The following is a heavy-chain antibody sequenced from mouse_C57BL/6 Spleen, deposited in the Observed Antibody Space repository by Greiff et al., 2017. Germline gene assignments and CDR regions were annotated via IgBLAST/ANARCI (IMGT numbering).Heavy chain of an antibody. CDR1: GFTFSDYG. J-gene: IGHJ1*03. CDR2: ISSGSSTI. Sequence: EVKLVESGGGLVKPGGSLKLSCAASGFTFSDYGMHWVRQAPEKGLEWVAYISSGSSTIYYADTVKGRFTISRDNAKNTLFLQMTSLRSEDTAMYYCARRSYDYDGGWYFDVWGTGTTVTVSS. CDR3: ARRSYDYDGGWYFDV. D-gene: IGHD2-4*01. V-gene: IGHV5-17*01.